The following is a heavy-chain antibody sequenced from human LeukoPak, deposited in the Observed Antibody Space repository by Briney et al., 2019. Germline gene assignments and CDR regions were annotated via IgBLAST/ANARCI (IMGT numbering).Heavy chain of an antibody. CDR1: GYTFTTYH. CDR3: AREAYGSETYYSVDY. V-gene: IGHV1-46*01. D-gene: IGHD3-10*01. Sequence: ASVKVSCKASGYTFTTYHMHWVRQAPGQGLEWMVIINPSGNNTNYAQKFQGRVTMTKDTCTNTVYMELSSLRSEDAAIYYCAREAYGSETYYSVDYWGHGTLVTVSS. J-gene: IGHJ4*01. CDR2: INPSGNNT.